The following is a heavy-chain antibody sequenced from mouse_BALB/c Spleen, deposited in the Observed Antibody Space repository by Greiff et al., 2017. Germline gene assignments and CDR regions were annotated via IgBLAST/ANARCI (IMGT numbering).Heavy chain of an antibody. J-gene: IGHJ4*01. V-gene: IGHV1-67*01. CDR2: ISTYYGNT. D-gene: IGHD2-2*01. Sequence: QVQLQQSGPELVRPGVSVKISCKGSGYTFTDYAMHWVKQSHAKSLEWIGVISTYYGNTNYNQKFKGKATMTVDKSSSTAYMELARLTSEDSAIYYCARGDGNDLGYWGQGTSVTVSS. CDR1: GYTFTDYA. CDR3: ARGDGNDLGY.